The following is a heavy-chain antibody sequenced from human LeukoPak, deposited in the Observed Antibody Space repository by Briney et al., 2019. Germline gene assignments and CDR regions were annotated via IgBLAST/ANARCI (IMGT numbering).Heavy chain of an antibody. Sequence: SETLSLTCTVSGGSISSGGYYWSWIRQHPGKGLEWIGYIYHSGSTYYNPSLKSRVTISVDTSKNQFSLKLSSVTAADTAVYYCARDLGSEGPNDYWGQGTLVTVPS. J-gene: IGHJ4*02. CDR1: GGSISSGGYY. CDR3: ARDLGSEGPNDY. D-gene: IGHD3-16*01. CDR2: IYHSGST. V-gene: IGHV4-31*03.